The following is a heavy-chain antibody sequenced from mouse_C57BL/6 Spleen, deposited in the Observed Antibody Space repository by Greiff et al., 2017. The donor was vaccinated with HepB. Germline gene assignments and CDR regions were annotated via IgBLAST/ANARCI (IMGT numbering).Heavy chain of an antibody. CDR2: INPSSGYT. J-gene: IGHJ2*01. CDR1: GYTFTSYT. CDR3: ARWFLTGDLYYFDY. V-gene: IGHV1-4*01. Sequence: QVQLQQSGAELARPGASVKMSCKASGYTFTSYTMHWVKQRPGQGLEWIGYINPSSGYTKYNQKFKDKATLTADKSSSTAYMQLSSLTSEDSAVYYCARWFLTGDLYYFDYWGQGTTLTVSS. D-gene: IGHD1-1*01.